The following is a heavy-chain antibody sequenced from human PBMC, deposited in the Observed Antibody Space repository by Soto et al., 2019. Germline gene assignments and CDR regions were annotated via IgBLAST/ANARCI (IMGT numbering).Heavy chain of an antibody. CDR2: IIPIFGTA. J-gene: IGHJ6*02. V-gene: IGHV1-69*01. D-gene: IGHD6-19*01. CDR1: GGTFSSYA. Sequence: QVQLVQSGAEVKKPGSSVKVSCKASGGTFSSYAISWVRQAPGQGLEWMGGIIPIFGTANYAQKFQGRVTFTADESTRTAYMELSSLRSEDTAVYYCARGSRGVYSSGWYYYGMDVWGQGTTVTVSS. CDR3: ARGSRGVYSSGWYYYGMDV.